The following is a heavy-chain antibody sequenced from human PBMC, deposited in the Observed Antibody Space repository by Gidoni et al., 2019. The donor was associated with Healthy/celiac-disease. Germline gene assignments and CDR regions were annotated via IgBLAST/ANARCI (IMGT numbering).Heavy chain of an antibody. CDR2: IRSKANSYAT. V-gene: IGHV3-73*02. Sequence: EVQLVESGGGLVQPGGSLKLSCSASAFTFSGSPMHWVRQASGKGLEWVGRIRSKANSYATADAASVKGRFTISRDDSKNMAYLQMNSLKTEDTAVYYCTRPLKYCSSTSCYHWFDPWGQGTLVTVSS. D-gene: IGHD2-2*01. J-gene: IGHJ5*02. CDR1: AFTFSGSP. CDR3: TRPLKYCSSTSCYHWFDP.